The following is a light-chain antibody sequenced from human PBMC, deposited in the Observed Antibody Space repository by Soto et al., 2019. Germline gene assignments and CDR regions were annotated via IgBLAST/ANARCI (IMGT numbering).Light chain of an antibody. CDR2: ANN. Sequence: QSVLTQPPSVSGAPGQRVTISCTGNSSNIGTDYVVHWYQQLPGAAPKLLIYANNKRPSGVPDRFSGSTSGSSASLAITGLQAEDEADYYCQAYDTNLSGVFGGGTKLTVL. V-gene: IGLV1-40*01. CDR1: SSNIGTDYV. J-gene: IGLJ3*02. CDR3: QAYDTNLSGV.